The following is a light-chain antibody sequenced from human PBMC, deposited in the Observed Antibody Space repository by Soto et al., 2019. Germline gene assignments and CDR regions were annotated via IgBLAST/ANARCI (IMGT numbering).Light chain of an antibody. CDR1: SSDDGGYNS. J-gene: IGLJ2*01. Sequence: QSALTQPASVSGSPGQSITISCTGTSSDDGGYNSVSWYQQHPGKAPKLMIYDVSNRPSGVSNRFSGSKSVNTASLTISGLQAEDEADYYCSSYTSSSTVVFGGGTKLTVL. V-gene: IGLV2-14*03. CDR3: SSYTSSSTVV. CDR2: DVS.